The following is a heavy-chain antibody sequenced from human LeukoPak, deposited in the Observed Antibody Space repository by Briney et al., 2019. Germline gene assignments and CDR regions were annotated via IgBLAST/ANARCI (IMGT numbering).Heavy chain of an antibody. V-gene: IGHV1-18*01. CDR1: GYTFTSYG. CDR3: ARDMVRDGSYSTRFDY. J-gene: IGHJ4*02. D-gene: IGHD1-26*01. CDR2: ISAYNGNT. Sequence: ASVKVSCKASGYTFTSYGISWVRQAPGQGLEWMGWISAYNGNTNYAQKLQGRVTMTTDTSTSTAYMELRSLRSDDTAVYYCARDMVRDGSYSTRFDYWGQGTLVTVSS.